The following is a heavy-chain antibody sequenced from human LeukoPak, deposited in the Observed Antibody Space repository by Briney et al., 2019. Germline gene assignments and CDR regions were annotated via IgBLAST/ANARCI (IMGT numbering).Heavy chain of an antibody. J-gene: IGHJ5*02. CDR3: GVAVAA. D-gene: IGHD6-19*01. CDR2: IKQDGSEK. V-gene: IGHV3-7*01. CDR1: GFTFSSYG. Sequence: PGGSLRLSCAASGFTFSSYGMSWVRQAPGKGLEWVANIKQDGSEKYYVDSVKGRFTISRDNAKNSLYLQMNSLRAEDTAVYYCGVAVAAWGQGTLVTVSS.